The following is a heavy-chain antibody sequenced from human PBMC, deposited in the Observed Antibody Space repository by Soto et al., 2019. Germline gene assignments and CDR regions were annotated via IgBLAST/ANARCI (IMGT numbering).Heavy chain of an antibody. CDR2: ISYDGKSK. V-gene: IGHV3-30*04. Sequence: QVQLVESGGGVVQPGRSLRLSCAASGFTFSSNAMHWVRQAPGKGLEWVAGISYDGKSKYYADSVKGRFTISRDNSKNTLDLQMNSVRVEDTAVYYCARLRGSYSWYFDYWGQGTLVTVSS. CDR1: GFTFSSNA. CDR3: ARLRGSYSWYFDY. J-gene: IGHJ4*02. D-gene: IGHD1-26*01.